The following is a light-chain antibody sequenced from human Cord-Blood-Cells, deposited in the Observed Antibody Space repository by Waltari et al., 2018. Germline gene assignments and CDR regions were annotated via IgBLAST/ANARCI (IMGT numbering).Light chain of an antibody. CDR1: SSDVGGYNY. V-gene: IGLV2-14*01. CDR2: EVS. CDR3: SSYTSSSTVV. Sequence: PGQSITISCTGTSSDVGGYNYVSWYQQHPDKAPKLMIYEVSNRPSGVSNRFSGSKSGNTASLTISGLQAEDEADYYCSSYTSSSTVVFGGGTKLTVL. J-gene: IGLJ2*01.